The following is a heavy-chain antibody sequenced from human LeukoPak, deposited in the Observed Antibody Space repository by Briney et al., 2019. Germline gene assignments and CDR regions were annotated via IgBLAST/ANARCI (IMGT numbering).Heavy chain of an antibody. D-gene: IGHD6-25*01. J-gene: IGHJ6*03. CDR1: GFTFSSYA. CDR2: ISIDGVRT. Sequence: GRSLRLSCAASGFTFSSYAMSWVRQAPGKGPEWVSTISIDGVRTYYADSVKGRFTVSRDTSKNTLYLQMNSLRAEDTAVYYCARKGIGSSRYQNMDVWGKGTTVTVSS. CDR3: ARKGIGSSRYQNMDV. V-gene: IGHV3-23*01.